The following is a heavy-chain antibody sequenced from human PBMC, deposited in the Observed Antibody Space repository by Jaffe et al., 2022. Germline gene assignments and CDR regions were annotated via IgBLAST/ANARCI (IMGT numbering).Heavy chain of an antibody. CDR1: GFTFSSYW. D-gene: IGHD4-17*01. Sequence: EVQLVESGGGLVQPGGSLRLSCAASGFTFSSYWMHWVRQAPGKGLVWVSRINSDGSSTSYADSVKGRFTISRDNAKNTLYLQMNSLRAEDTAVYYCARHGAYNYYYYYYMDVWGKGTTVTVSS. J-gene: IGHJ6*03. CDR3: ARHGAYNYYYYYYMDV. V-gene: IGHV3-74*01. CDR2: INSDGSST.